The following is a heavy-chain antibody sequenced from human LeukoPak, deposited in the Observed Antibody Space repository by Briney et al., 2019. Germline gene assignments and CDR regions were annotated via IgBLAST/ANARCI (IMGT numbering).Heavy chain of an antibody. CDR3: ARDRGYDFWSGYLMGSNWFDP. V-gene: IGHV3-74*01. CDR1: GFTFSSYW. D-gene: IGHD3-3*01. Sequence: PGGSLRLSCAASGFTFSSYWMLWVRQAPGKGLVWVSRINSDVSSTSYDDSVKGRFTISRDNAKNTLYLQMSSLRAEDTAVYYCARDRGYDFWSGYLMGSNWFDPWGQGTLVTVSS. CDR2: INSDVSST. J-gene: IGHJ5*02.